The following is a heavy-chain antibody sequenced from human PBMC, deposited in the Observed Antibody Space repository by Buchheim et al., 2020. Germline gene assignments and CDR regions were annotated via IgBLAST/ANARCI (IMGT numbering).Heavy chain of an antibody. V-gene: IGHV4-34*01. CDR3: ARGRSWSFDL. CDR1: GESFSGYY. CDR2: INHIGDT. J-gene: IGHJ4*02. Sequence: QVQLQQWGARLLKPSETLSLTCSVFGESFSGYYWTWIRQTPGKGLEWIGEINHIGDTNYNPSLKSRLSVSVDTSKIQFTLNLTSVTAADTAVFYCARGRSWSFDLWGQGTL. D-gene: IGHD3-10*01.